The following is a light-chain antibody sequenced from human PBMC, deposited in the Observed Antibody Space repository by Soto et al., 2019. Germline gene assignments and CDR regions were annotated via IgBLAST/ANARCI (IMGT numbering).Light chain of an antibody. V-gene: IGKV3D-20*01. CDR3: QQYGGSPVT. Sequence: EIVLTQSPGTLSLYTGESATLSCGASQSVSSRFLAWYQQKPGRAPRVLIYDASARATGIPARFSGSGSGTDFTLTISRLEPEDFAVYYCQQYGGSPVTFGQGTRLEIK. CDR2: DAS. CDR1: QSVSSRF. J-gene: IGKJ5*01.